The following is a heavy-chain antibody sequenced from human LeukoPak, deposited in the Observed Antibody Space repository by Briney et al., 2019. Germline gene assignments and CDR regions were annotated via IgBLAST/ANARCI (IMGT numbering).Heavy chain of an antibody. Sequence: PGESLKISCQGSGSRFTSYWIGWVRQMPGKGLEWMGIIFPDESDTRYSPSFQGPVTISVDKSRSTAYLQWGSLKARRPAMDYRTRRPAGLVGWYFDMWGRGTVDSVS. J-gene: IGHJ2*01. CDR3: TRRPAGLVGWYFDM. CDR2: IFPDESDT. CDR1: GSRFTSYW. V-gene: IGHV5-51*01. D-gene: IGHD1-14*01.